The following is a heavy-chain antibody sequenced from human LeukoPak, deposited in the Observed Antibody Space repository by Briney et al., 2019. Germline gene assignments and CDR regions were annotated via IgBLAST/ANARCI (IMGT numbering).Heavy chain of an antibody. D-gene: IGHD5-18*01. V-gene: IGHV1-69*13. Sequence: SVKVSCTASGGTFISYAISWVRQAPGQGLEWMGGIIPIFGTANYAQKFQGRVTITADESTSTAYMELSSLRSEDTAVYYCARSVDTAMGFDYWGQGTLVTVSS. CDR3: ARSVDTAMGFDY. J-gene: IGHJ4*02. CDR1: GGTFISYA. CDR2: IIPIFGTA.